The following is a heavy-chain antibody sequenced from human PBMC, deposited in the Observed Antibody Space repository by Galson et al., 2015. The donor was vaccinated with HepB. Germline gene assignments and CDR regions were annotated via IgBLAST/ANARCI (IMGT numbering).Heavy chain of an antibody. V-gene: IGHV4-34*01. Sequence: SETLSLTCAVYGRSFSGYYWSWIRQPPGRGLERIGEINHSGSTNYNPSLKSRVTISLDTSINQFSLKLTSVTAADTAVYYCARVRSGWSFPHYYYYMEVWGKGTTVTVSS. CDR2: INHSGST. CDR1: GRSFSGYY. CDR3: ARVRSGWSFPHYYYYMEV. D-gene: IGHD6-19*01. J-gene: IGHJ6*03.